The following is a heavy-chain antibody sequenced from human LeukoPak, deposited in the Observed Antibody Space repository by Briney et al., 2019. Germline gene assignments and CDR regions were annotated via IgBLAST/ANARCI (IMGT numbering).Heavy chain of an antibody. J-gene: IGHJ4*02. CDR1: GGSISSYY. CDR3: ARGKPYYDFWSGRPSFDY. CDR2: IYYSGST. Sequence: PSETLSLTCTVSGGSISSYYWSWIRQPPGKGLEWIGYIYYSGSTNYNPSLKSRVTISVDTSKNQFSLKLSSVTAADTAVYYCARGKPYYDFWSGRPSFDYRGQGTLVTVSS. D-gene: IGHD3-3*01. V-gene: IGHV4-59*01.